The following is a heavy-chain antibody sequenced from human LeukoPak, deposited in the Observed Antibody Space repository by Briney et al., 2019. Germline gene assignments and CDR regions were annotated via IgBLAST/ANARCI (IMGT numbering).Heavy chain of an antibody. CDR3: ARGYSYVWDFDY. V-gene: IGHV4-34*01. Sequence: KPSETLSLTCAVYGGSFSGYYWSWIRQPPGKGLEWIGEINHSGSTNYNPSLKSRVTISVDTSKNQFSLKLSSVTAADTAVYYCARGYSYVWDFDYWGQGTLVTVSS. D-gene: IGHD5-18*01. CDR1: GGSFSGYY. CDR2: INHSGST. J-gene: IGHJ4*02.